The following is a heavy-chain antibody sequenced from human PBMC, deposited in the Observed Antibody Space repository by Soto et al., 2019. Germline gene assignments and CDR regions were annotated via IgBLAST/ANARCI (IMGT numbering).Heavy chain of an antibody. CDR2: ISGSGGST. CDR3: ARYYYDILTGYTAAGNYFDY. CDR1: AFTFSSSA. V-gene: IGHV3-23*01. J-gene: IGHJ4*02. Sequence: GGTLRLSCPPSAFTFSSSAMSWVRQAPEKGLEWISAISGSGGSTYYAESVKGRFTISRDNSKNTLYLQMNSLRAEDTAVYYCARYYYDILTGYTAAGNYFDYWGQGTPVTVSS. D-gene: IGHD3-9*01.